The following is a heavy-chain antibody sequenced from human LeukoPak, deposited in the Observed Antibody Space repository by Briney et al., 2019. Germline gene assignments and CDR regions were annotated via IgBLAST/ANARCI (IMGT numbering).Heavy chain of an antibody. Sequence: ASVKVSCKASGYTFTSYGISWVRQAPGQGLEWMGWISGYNGNTNYAQKLQGRVTMTTDTSTSTAYMELRSLRSDDTAVYHCARAGYGDSDFDYWGQGTLVTVSS. D-gene: IGHD4-17*01. CDR3: ARAGYGDSDFDY. J-gene: IGHJ4*02. CDR1: GYTFTSYG. V-gene: IGHV1-18*01. CDR2: ISGYNGNT.